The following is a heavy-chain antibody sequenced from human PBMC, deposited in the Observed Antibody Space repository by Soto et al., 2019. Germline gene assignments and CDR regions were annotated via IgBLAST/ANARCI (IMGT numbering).Heavy chain of an antibody. J-gene: IGHJ4*02. D-gene: IGHD6-19*01. CDR2: ISGDGATT. CDR3: ARDLTSSGRSTYLGY. Sequence: EVQLLESGGVLVQPGGSLRLSCAASGFTFSIYALSWVRQAPGKGLEWVSGISGDGATTYYTDSVKGRFTISRDSFTNTLYLQMSSLRAEDSAVYYCARDLTSSGRSTYLGYWGQGTLVTVSS. CDR1: GFTFSIYA. V-gene: IGHV3-23*01.